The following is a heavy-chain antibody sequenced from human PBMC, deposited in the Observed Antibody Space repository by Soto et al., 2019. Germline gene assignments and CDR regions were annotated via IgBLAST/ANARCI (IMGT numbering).Heavy chain of an antibody. CDR2: VSSNGGST. CDR1: GFTFSSYA. CDR3: ARGPGYYFDY. V-gene: IGHV3-64*01. J-gene: IGHJ4*02. Sequence: GSLRLSCAASGFTFSSYAMHWVRQAPGKGLEYVSAVSSNGGSTYYANSVKGRLTISRDNSKNTLYLQMGSLRAEDMAVYYCARGPGYYFDYWGQGP.